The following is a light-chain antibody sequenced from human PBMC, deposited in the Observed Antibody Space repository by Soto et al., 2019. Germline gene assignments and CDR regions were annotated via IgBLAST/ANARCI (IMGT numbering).Light chain of an antibody. J-gene: IGKJ1*01. CDR1: QSISTW. V-gene: IGKV1-5*03. CDR2: EAS. CDR3: QQYNSYSET. Sequence: DIQVTQSPSSLSASVGDRLTITCRASQSISTWLAWYQQKSGKPPKLLIYEASTLGSGVPSRFSGSGSGTEFTLTISSLQADDVATYYCQQYNSYSETFGQGTKVDVK.